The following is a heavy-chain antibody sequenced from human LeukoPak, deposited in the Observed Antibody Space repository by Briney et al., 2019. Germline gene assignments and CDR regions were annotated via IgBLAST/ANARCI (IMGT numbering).Heavy chain of an antibody. CDR1: GGSFSGYY. J-gene: IGHJ4*02. CDR2: INHSGGT. Sequence: PSETLSLTCAVYGGSFSGYYWSWLRQPPGKGLEWIGEINHSGGTNYNPSLKSRVTISVDKSKNQFSLKLSSVTAADTAVYYCARSIVGATYFDYWGQGTLVTVSS. D-gene: IGHD1-26*01. V-gene: IGHV4-34*01. CDR3: ARSIVGATYFDY.